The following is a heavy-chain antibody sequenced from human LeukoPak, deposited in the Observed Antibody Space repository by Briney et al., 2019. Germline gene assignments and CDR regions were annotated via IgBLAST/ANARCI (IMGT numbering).Heavy chain of an antibody. D-gene: IGHD3-10*01. CDR3: ARDGSYGSGTIYYYYYMDV. Sequence: GGSLRLSCAASGFTFSSYAMHWVRQAPGKGLEGVAVISYDGSNKYYADSVKGRFTISRDNSKNTLYLQMNSLRAEDTAVYYCARDGSYGSGTIYYYYYMDVWGKGTTVTVSS. CDR2: ISYDGSNK. V-gene: IGHV3-30*04. CDR1: GFTFSSYA. J-gene: IGHJ6*03.